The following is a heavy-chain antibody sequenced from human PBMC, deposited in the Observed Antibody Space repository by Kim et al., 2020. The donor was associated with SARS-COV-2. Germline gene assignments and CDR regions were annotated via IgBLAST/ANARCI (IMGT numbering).Heavy chain of an antibody. CDR2: IYYSGST. Sequence: SETLSLTCTVSGGSISSSSYYWGWIRQPPGKGLEWIGSIYYSGSTYYNPSLKSRVTISVDTSKNQFSLKLSSVTAADTAVYYCARSSLYYYDSSGVSFDYWGQGTLVTVSS. V-gene: IGHV4-39*01. CDR3: ARSSLYYYDSSGVSFDY. D-gene: IGHD3-22*01. J-gene: IGHJ4*02. CDR1: GGSISSSSYY.